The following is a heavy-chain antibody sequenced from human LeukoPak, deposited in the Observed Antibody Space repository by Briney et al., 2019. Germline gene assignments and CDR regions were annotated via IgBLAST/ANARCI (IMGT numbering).Heavy chain of an antibody. CDR3: AKDHGYFDL. V-gene: IGHV3-53*05. CDR2: IYTGGGR. J-gene: IGHJ2*01. CDR1: GFTVSSYY. Sequence: GGSLRLSCAASGFTVSSYYMNWVRQAPGKELEWVSVIYTGGGRYYADSVKGRFTISRDNSKNTLYLQMNSLRAEDTAVYYCAKDHGYFDLWGRGTLVTVSS.